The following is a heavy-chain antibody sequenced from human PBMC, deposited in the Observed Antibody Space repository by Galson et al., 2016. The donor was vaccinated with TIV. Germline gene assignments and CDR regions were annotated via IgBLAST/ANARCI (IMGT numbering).Heavy chain of an antibody. Sequence: QSGAEVTKPWVSLKTPCTASGYSFTTYWIGWVRQMPGKGLEWMGTIHPGDSDTRYNTSLQGHVTITADKSITTAYLQWSSLKASDTAMDYCATSSGHYYGLDVWGQGTPVTVSS. CDR3: ATSSGHYYGLDV. CDR2: IHPGDSDT. D-gene: IGHD3-16*01. CDR1: GYSFTTYW. V-gene: IGHV5-51*01. J-gene: IGHJ6*02.